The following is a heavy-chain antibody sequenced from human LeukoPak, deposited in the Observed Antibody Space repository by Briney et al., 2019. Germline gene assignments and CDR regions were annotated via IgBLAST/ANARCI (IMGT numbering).Heavy chain of an antibody. CDR3: ARNSGWPFYYFDY. D-gene: IGHD6-19*01. CDR1: GGSISSYY. V-gene: IGHV4-59*08. CDR2: IYYSGST. Sequence: SETLSLTCTVSGGSISSYYWSWIRQPPGKGLEWIGYIYYSGSTNYNPSLKSRVTISVDTSKNQFSLKLSSVTAADTAVYYCARNSGWPFYYFDYWGQGTLVTVSS. J-gene: IGHJ4*02.